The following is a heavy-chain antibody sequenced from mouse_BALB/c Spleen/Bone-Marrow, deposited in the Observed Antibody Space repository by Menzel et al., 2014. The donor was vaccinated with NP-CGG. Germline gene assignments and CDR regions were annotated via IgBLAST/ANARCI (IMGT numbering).Heavy chain of an antibody. J-gene: IGHJ3*01. V-gene: IGHV14-3*02. Sequence: EVQLQQSGAELVKPGASVKLSCTASGFNIKDTYMHWVKQRPEQGLEWIGRIDPANGNTKYDPKFQGKATITAGTSSNTAYLQLSSLTSEDTAVYYCAAYYYGSSYVFSYWGQGTLVTVSP. CDR3: AAYYYGSSYVFSY. D-gene: IGHD1-1*01. CDR1: GFNIKDTY. CDR2: IDPANGNT.